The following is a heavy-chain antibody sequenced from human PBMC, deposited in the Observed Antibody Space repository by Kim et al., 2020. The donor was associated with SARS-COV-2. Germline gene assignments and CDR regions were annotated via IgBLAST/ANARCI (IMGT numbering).Heavy chain of an antibody. CDR1: GFTFSSYA. V-gene: IGHV3-30*04. D-gene: IGHD3-9*01. CDR2: ISYDGSNK. J-gene: IGHJ4*02. CDR3: ARDPPYDILTGYYI. Sequence: GGSLRLSCAASGFTFSSYAMHWVRQAPGKGLEWVAVISYDGSNKYYADSVKGRFTISRDNSKNTLYLQMNILRAEDTAVYYCARDPPYDILTGYYIWGQGTMVTVSS.